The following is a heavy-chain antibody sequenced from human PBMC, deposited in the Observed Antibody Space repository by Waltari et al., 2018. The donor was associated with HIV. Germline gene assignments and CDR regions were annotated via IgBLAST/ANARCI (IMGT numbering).Heavy chain of an antibody. D-gene: IGHD2-21*01. J-gene: IGHJ4*02. Sequence: EVQLLESGGGLVQPGGSLRLSCATSGFTFSNFAMSLVSQAPGKGLGWVSDISGSGGSIYYADPVKGRFTISRDNSKNTLFLQMNSLRADDTAVYYCAKDSSHSGGLPNALEDNWGLGTLVTVSS. CDR3: AKDSSHSGGLPNALEDN. CDR2: ISGSGGSI. CDR1: GFTFSNFA. V-gene: IGHV3-23*01.